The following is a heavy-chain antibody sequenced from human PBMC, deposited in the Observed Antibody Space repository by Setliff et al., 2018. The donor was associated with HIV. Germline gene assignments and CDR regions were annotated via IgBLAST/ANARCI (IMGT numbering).Heavy chain of an antibody. Sequence: SGPTLVNPTQTLTLTCTFSGFSLRTSGMCVSWIRQPPGKGLEWIGYIHYSGSSNYNPSLKSRVTISVDSSKKQFSLKVTSMTTADTAVYYCARVGTYGVHGDYYYYMDVWGKGTTVTVSS. J-gene: IGHJ6*03. CDR1: GFSLRTSGMC. D-gene: IGHD4-17*01. CDR3: ARVGTYGVHGDYYYYMDV. CDR2: IHYSGSS. V-gene: IGHV4-61*08.